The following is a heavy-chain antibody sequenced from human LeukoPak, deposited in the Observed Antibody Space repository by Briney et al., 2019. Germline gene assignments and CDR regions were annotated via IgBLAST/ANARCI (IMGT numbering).Heavy chain of an antibody. CDR1: GFTFSSYG. Sequence: QPGRSLRLSCAASGFTFSSYGMHWVRQAPGKGLEWVAFIRYDGSNKYYADSVKGRFTISRDNSKNTLYLQMNSLRAEDTAVYYCAKDTLGLDDDYYDSSGYDYWGQGTLVTVSS. CDR3: AKDTLGLDDDYYDSSGYDY. CDR2: IRYDGSNK. V-gene: IGHV3-30*02. D-gene: IGHD3-22*01. J-gene: IGHJ4*02.